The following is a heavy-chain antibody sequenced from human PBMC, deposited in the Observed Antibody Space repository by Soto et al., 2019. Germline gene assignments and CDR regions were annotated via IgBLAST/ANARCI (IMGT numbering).Heavy chain of an antibody. Sequence: SETLSLTCTVSGGSISSYYWSWIRQPPGKGLEWIGYIYYSGSTNYNPSLKSRVTISVDTSKNQFSLKLSSVTAADTAVYYCARFSGRQPTKYSSSNHNWFDPWGQGTLVTVSS. CDR1: GGSISSYY. CDR2: IYYSGST. J-gene: IGHJ5*02. CDR3: ARFSGRQPTKYSSSNHNWFDP. D-gene: IGHD6-13*01. V-gene: IGHV4-59*01.